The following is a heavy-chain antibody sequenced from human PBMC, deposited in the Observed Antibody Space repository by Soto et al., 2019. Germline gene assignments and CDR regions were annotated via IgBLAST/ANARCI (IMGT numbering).Heavy chain of an antibody. Sequence: PGGSLRLSCETSRFTFSHYAMTWVRHAPGTGLEWVSGLNGSGGSTYSADSLRGRFAISRDNYKNTLYLQMNSLRDGDTAVYYCARGFSAGKGSPPDYWGQGALVTVSS. V-gene: IGHV3-23*01. CDR3: ARGFSAGKGSPPDY. CDR2: LNGSGGST. J-gene: IGHJ4*02. D-gene: IGHD3-10*01. CDR1: RFTFSHYA.